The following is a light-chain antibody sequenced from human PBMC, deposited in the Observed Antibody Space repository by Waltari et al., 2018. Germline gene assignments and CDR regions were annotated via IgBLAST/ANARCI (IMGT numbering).Light chain of an antibody. J-gene: IGKJ4*01. V-gene: IGKV1-16*01. CDR1: QDISSY. CDR3: QQHDSHPLT. Sequence: DIQMTQSPSSLSASVGDTVTITCRASQDISSYLAWYQQKPGRAPKRLISTTSNLQSGVPLRFSGSVSGTDFTLTISSLQPEDFATYYCQQHDSHPLTFGGGTRVEIK. CDR2: TTS.